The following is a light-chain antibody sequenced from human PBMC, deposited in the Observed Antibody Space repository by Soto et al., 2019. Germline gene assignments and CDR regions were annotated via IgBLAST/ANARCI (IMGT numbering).Light chain of an antibody. CDR3: HQYTFWPPGN. CDR1: QTIRNG. V-gene: IGKV3-15*01. Sequence: IMMTQSPVTLSVSPGERATLSCRASQTIRNGLAWYQQKPGQAPRLLIYDASTRATGVPARFSGSGSGTDFTLTISSLQSEDFAVYYCHQYTFWPPGNFGPGTIVDAK. J-gene: IGKJ3*01. CDR2: DAS.